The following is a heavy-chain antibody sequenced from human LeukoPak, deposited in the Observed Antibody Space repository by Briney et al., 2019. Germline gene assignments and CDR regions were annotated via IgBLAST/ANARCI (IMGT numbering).Heavy chain of an antibody. CDR1: GGSFSGYY. Sequence: SETLSLTCAVYGGSFSGYYWSWIRQPPGKGLEWIGEINHSGSTNYNPSLKSRVTISVDTSKNQFSLKLSSVTAADTAVYYCATHDVITGYPYFDFWGQGTLVAVSS. V-gene: IGHV4-34*01. D-gene: IGHD3-9*01. CDR2: INHSGST. CDR3: ATHDVITGYPYFDF. J-gene: IGHJ4*02.